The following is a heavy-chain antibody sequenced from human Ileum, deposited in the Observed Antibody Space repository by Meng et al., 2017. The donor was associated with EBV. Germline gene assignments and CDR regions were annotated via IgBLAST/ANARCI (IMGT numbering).Heavy chain of an antibody. D-gene: IGHD6-19*01. V-gene: IGHV4-59*01. CDR2: IYSSGDT. CDR1: GASIRTYY. Sequence: QVSLPESGPGPGQTSETLSLTCTVSGASIRTYYWSWLRQSPGKGPELIGYIYSSGDTNYNPSLKSRVTISIDTSKNQFSLMLNPVTAADTAVYYCARGSSYSSGWYPDLWGQGTLVTVSS. CDR3: ARGSSYSSGWYPDL. J-gene: IGHJ5*02.